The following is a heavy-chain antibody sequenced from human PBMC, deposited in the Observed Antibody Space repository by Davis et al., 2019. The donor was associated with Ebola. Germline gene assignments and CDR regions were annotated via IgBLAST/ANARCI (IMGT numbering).Heavy chain of an antibody. J-gene: IGHJ4*02. CDR2: ISVNNGHP. D-gene: IGHD2-21*02. V-gene: IGHV1-18*01. CDR3: ARVNTFCGGDCYSY. Sequence: ASVTVSCKASGYTFTSYGISWVRQAPGQGLEWMGWISVNNGHPNYAQRFQGRVTMTRDTSIRTLYMELNRLKSDDTAIYYCARVNTFCGGDCYSYWGQGTQVTVSS. CDR1: GYTFTSYG.